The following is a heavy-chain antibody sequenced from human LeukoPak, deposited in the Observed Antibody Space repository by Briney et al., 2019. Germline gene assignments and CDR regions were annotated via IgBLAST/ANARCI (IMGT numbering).Heavy chain of an antibody. V-gene: IGHV3-33*01. J-gene: IGHJ4*02. CDR1: GFPFSRYR. D-gene: IGHD3-9*01. Sequence: GGSLTLFCAASGFPFSRYRVLGVRQAPGKGLEWVAVIWYDGSNKYYADSVKGRFTISRDNSKNTLYLQMNSLRAEDTAVYYCARDGFSILIGIDYWGQGTLVTVSS. CDR2: IWYDGSNK. CDR3: ARDGFSILIGIDY.